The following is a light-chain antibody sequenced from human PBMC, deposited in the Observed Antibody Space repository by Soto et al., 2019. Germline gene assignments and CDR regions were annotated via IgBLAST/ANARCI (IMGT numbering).Light chain of an antibody. CDR3: MQALHTPRP. V-gene: IGKV2-28*01. J-gene: IGKJ1*01. CDR1: QSLLHSNGYNY. Sequence: DIVMTQSPLSLPVTPGEPASISCKSSQSLLHSNGYNYLDWYLQKPGQSPQFLIYLGSNRASGVPDRFSGSGSGTDFTLKISRVEAYFVGVYYCMQALHTPRPFCQGTNLEIK. CDR2: LGS.